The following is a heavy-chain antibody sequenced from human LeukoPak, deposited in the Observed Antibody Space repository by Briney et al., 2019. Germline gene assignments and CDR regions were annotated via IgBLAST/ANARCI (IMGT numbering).Heavy chain of an antibody. V-gene: IGHV4-59*01. J-gene: IGHJ5*02. D-gene: IGHD6-13*01. Sequence: SETLSLTCTVSGGSISSNYWSWIRQPPVKGLEWIGYIYYSGSTNYNPSLKSRVTISVDTSKNQFSLKLSSVTAADTAVYYCARDLGSSWYPGNWFDPWGQGTLVTVSS. CDR3: ARDLGSSWYPGNWFDP. CDR2: IYYSGST. CDR1: GGSISSNY.